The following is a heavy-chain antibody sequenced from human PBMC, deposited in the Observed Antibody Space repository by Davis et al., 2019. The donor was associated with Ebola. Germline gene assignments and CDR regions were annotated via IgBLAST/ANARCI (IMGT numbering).Heavy chain of an antibody. V-gene: IGHV1-46*01. D-gene: IGHD2-2*01. J-gene: IGHJ4*02. CDR2: INPSGGST. Sequence: ASVKVSCKASGYTFTSYDINWVRQAPGQGLEWMGIINPSGGSTSYAQKFQGRVTMTRDTSTSTVYMELSSLRSEDTAVYYCARVGDIVVVPAASLDYWGQGTLVTVSS. CDR1: GYTFTSYD. CDR3: ARVGDIVVVPAASLDY.